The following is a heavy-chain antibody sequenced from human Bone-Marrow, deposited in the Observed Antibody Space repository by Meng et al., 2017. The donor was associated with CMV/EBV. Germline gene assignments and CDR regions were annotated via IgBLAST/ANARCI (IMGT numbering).Heavy chain of an antibody. J-gene: IGHJ4*02. CDR2: IKQDGSEK. Sequence: GGSLRLSCAASGFTFSSYSMNWVRQAPGKGLEWVANIKQDGSEKYYVDSVKGRFTISRDNAKNSLYLQMNSLRAEDTAVYYCARSDYGVLFDYWGQGTLVTVSS. CDR3: ARSDYGVLFDY. CDR1: GFTFSSYS. V-gene: IGHV3-7*01. D-gene: IGHD4-17*01.